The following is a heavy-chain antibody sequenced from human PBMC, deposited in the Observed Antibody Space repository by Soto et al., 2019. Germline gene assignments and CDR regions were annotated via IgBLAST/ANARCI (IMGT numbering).Heavy chain of an antibody. D-gene: IGHD6-19*01. CDR1: RFSFSNYA. V-gene: IGHV3-23*01. Sequence: GGSLRLSCAGSRFSFSNYAMTWARQAPGEGLEWVSSITGSGGGTTYADSVKGRFTISRDNSKNILYLQMNSLRAEDTAVYYCAKDLQFSGWLSAQTFDYWGQGTQVTVSS. CDR2: ITGSGGGT. CDR3: AKDLQFSGWLSAQTFDY. J-gene: IGHJ4*02.